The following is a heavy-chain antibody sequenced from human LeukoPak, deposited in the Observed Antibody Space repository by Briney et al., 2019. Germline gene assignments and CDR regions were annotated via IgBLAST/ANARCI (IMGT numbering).Heavy chain of an antibody. CDR1: GGSINSYY. CDR2: ISYSGNT. V-gene: IGHV4-59*08. J-gene: IGHJ5*02. CDR3: ARRVIESAVTSERNWFDP. D-gene: IGHD4-11*01. Sequence: PSETLSLTCSVSGGSINSYYWNWIRQPPGKGLEWIASISYSGNTHHNPSLESRVTISVDTSKNQFSLKLSSVTAADTAVYYCARRVIESAVTSERNWFDPWGQGTLITVSS.